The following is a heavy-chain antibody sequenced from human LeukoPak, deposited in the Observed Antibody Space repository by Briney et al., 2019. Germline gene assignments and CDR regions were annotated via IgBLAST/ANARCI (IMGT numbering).Heavy chain of an antibody. CDR1: GFTFSSYA. CDR3: AQGQVSSWYSYDY. D-gene: IGHD6-13*01. CDR2: ISGSGSST. V-gene: IGHV3-23*01. J-gene: IGHJ4*02. Sequence: VGSLRLSCAASGFTFSSYAMSWVREGPGKGLEWVSAISGSGSSTYYADSVKGGFTISRDNSKNTLYLQMNNLRAEDTAVYYCAQGQVSSWYSYDYWGQGTLVTVSS.